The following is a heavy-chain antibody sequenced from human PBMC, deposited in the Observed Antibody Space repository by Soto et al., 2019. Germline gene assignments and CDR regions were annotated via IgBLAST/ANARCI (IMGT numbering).Heavy chain of an antibody. CDR3: ARVRSYGDYGYYFDY. CDR2: IYYSGST. Sequence: SETLSLTCTVSGGSISSYYWSWIRQPPGKGLEWIGYIYYSGSTNYNPSLKSRVTISVDTSKNQFSLKLSSVTAADTAVYYCARVRSYGDYGYYFDYWGQGTLVTVSS. D-gene: IGHD4-17*01. CDR1: GGSISSYY. J-gene: IGHJ4*02. V-gene: IGHV4-59*01.